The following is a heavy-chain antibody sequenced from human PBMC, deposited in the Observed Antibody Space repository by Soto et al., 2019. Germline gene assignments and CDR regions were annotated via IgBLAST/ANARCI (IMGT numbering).Heavy chain of an antibody. J-gene: IGHJ3*02. CDR2: IFHSWST. Sequence: PSETLSLTCAVSSGSISSSNWWSWVRQPPGKGLELIGEIFHSWSTNYNPSLKSRVTISVDKSKNQFFLKLSSVTAADTAVYYCARRVPPGGNAFDIWGQGTMVTVSS. D-gene: IGHD2-2*01. V-gene: IGHV4-4*02. CDR1: SGSISSSNW. CDR3: ARRVPPGGNAFDI.